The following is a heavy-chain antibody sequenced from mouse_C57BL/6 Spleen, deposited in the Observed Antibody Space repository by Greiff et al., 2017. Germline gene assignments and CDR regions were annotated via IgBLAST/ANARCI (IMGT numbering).Heavy chain of an antibody. J-gene: IGHJ3*01. D-gene: IGHD2-5*01. CDR2: ISDGGSYT. V-gene: IGHV5-4*01. CDR3: ARECNYYYINDVWFAY. Sequence: EVMLVESGGGLVKPGGSLKLSCAASGFTFSSYAMSWVRQTPEKRLEWVATISDGGSYTYYPDNVKGRFTISRDNAKNNLYLQMSHLKSEDTAMYYCARECNYYYINDVWFAYWGQGTLVTVSA. CDR1: GFTFSSYA.